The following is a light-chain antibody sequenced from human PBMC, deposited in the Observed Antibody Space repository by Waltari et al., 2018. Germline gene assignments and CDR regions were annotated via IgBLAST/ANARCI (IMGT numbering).Light chain of an antibody. V-gene: IGKV4-1*01. CDR3: QQYITSPVT. CDR1: QTVMYFSNNKDY. J-gene: IGKJ5*01. CDR2: SAS. Sequence: DIVMTQSPDSLAVSLGERATTTCKSSQTVMYFSNNKDYLAWYQQKPGQPPKLLIYSASTRESGVPDRFSGSGSATNFTLTINSLQAEDVAVYWCQQYITSPVTFGQGTRLEIK.